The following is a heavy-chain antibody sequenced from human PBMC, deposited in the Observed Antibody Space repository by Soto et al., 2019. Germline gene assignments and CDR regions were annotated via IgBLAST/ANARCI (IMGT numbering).Heavy chain of an antibody. CDR2: INHSGST. D-gene: IGHD6-13*01. V-gene: IGHV4-34*01. J-gene: IGHJ4*02. CDR3: ARTYSSSWSPFDY. Sequence: PSETLSLTCAVYGGSFSGYYWSWIRQPPGKGLEWIGEINHSGSTNYNPSLKSRATISVDTSKNQFSLKLSSVTAADTAVYYCARTYSSSWSPFDYWGQGTLVTVSS. CDR1: GGSFSGYY.